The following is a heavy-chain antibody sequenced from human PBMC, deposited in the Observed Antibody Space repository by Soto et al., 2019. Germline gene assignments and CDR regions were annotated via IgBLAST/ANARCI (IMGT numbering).Heavy chain of an antibody. J-gene: IGHJ3*02. CDR2: VSATETA. Sequence: PSETLSLTCTVSGCSIISFYWSWIRHSAGKGLEWIGRVSATETASYNPSLRSRVTMSADMSSNQFSLNLNSVTAADSAVYFCAREFPGALERSRAFDIWGQGTVVTVSS. CDR3: AREFPGALERSRAFDI. D-gene: IGHD1-1*01. CDR1: GCSIISFY. V-gene: IGHV4-4*07.